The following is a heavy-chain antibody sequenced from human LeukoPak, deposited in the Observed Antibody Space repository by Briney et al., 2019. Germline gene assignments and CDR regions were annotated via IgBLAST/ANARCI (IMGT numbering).Heavy chain of an antibody. D-gene: IGHD3-9*01. V-gene: IGHV3-30-3*01. Sequence: GRSLRLSCAASGFTFSTYPMHWVRQTPGKGLEWVAVISYDGSNKYYADSVKGRFTVSRDNSKNTLYLQMNSLGAEDTAVYYCATDPNTSYDILTGRYWGQGTLVTVSS. J-gene: IGHJ4*02. CDR1: GFTFSTYP. CDR3: ATDPNTSYDILTGRY. CDR2: ISYDGSNK.